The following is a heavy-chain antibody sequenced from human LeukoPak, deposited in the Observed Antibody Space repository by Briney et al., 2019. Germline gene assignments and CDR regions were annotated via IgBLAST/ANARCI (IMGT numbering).Heavy chain of an antibody. CDR3: ARGYGSGSLDALAV. CDR2: INPNGGGT. D-gene: IGHD3-10*01. Sequence: GASVKVSCKASGYTFTGYYMHWVRQAPGQGLEWMGWINPNGGGTNYAQRFQGRVTMTRDTSFTTAYMDLSRLRSDDTAVYYCARGYGSGSLDALAVWGQGTMVTVSS. V-gene: IGHV1-2*02. J-gene: IGHJ3*01. CDR1: GYTFTGYY.